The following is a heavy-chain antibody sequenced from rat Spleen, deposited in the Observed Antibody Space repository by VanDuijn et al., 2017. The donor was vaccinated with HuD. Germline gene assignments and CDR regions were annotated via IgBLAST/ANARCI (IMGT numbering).Heavy chain of an antibody. D-gene: IGHD1-11*01. CDR1: GFTFDDYG. CDR2: ISWGGTNT. J-gene: IGHJ2*01. CDR3: IRGATDSFAY. Sequence: EVKLVESGGGLVQPGRSLKLSCAASGFTFDDYGMAWVRQAPNNGLEWVASISWGGTNTYYADNVKGRFAVSRDNAKNVLYLQMNNLRSEDTAIYYCIRGATDSFAYWGQGVMVTVSS. V-gene: IGHV5-36*01.